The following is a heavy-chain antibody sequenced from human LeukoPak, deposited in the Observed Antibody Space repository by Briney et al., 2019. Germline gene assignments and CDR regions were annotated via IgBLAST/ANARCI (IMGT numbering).Heavy chain of an antibody. J-gene: IGHJ4*02. CDR1: GFTFSSYA. CDR2: ISYDGSNK. CDR3: AKVPTDDVWY. Sequence: GGSLRLSCAASGFTFSSYAMHWVRQAPGKGLEWVAVISYDGSNKYYADSVKGRFTISRDNSKNTLYLQMNSLRAEDTAVYYCAKVPTDDVWYWGQGTLVTVSS. V-gene: IGHV3-30-3*01. D-gene: IGHD4-17*01.